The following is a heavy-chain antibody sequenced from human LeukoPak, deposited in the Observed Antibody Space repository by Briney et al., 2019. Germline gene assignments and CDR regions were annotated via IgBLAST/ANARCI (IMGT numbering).Heavy chain of an antibody. V-gene: IGHV3-48*03. CDR2: ISSSGITI. Sequence: PGGSLRPSCAASGFTFSSYEMNWVRQAPGKGLDWFSYISSSGITIYYADSVKGRFTISRDNAKNSLYLQMNSLRAEDTAVYYCARETPYDILTGYYNYYYYYGMDVWGKGTTVTVSS. D-gene: IGHD3-9*01. CDR1: GFTFSSYE. CDR3: ARETPYDILTGYYNYYYYYGMDV. J-gene: IGHJ6*04.